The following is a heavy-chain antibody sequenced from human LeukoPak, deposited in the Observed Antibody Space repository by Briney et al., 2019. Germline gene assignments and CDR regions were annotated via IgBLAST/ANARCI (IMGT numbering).Heavy chain of an antibody. CDR3: ARARVQIFWVSMTLQPWFDP. V-gene: IGHV4-38-2*02. CDR2: IYHSGST. D-gene: IGHD3-9*01. Sequence: SETLSLTCTVSGYSISSGYYWGWIRQPPGKGLEWIGSIYHSGSTNYNPSLKSRVTISVDTSKNQFSLKLSSVTAADTAVYYCARARVQIFWVSMTLQPWFDPWGQGTLVTVSS. CDR1: GYSISSGYY. J-gene: IGHJ5*02.